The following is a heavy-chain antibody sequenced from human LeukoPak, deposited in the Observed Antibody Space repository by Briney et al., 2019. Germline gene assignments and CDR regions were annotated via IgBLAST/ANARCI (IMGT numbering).Heavy chain of an antibody. D-gene: IGHD3-3*01. CDR1: GGSISNIPYY. CDR2: IDRSGST. J-gene: IGHJ5*02. CDR3: AGGGGQYTS. Sequence: SSQTLSLTCTVSGGSISNIPYYWGWIRQPRGKGLEWIGNIDRSGSTSYNPSFKSRVTISLDTSKNHFSLRLNSVTAADTAVYYCAGGGGQYTSWGQGTLVTVSS. V-gene: IGHV4-39*07.